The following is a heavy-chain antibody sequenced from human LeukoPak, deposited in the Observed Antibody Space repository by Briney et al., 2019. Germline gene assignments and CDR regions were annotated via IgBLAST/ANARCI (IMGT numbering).Heavy chain of an antibody. CDR2: IRYDGSNK. Sequence: GGSLRLSCAASGFTFSSYGMHWVRQAPGKGLEWVAFIRYDGSNKYYVDSVKGRFTISRDNSKNTLYLQMNSLRAEDTAVYYCAKNFEMATITFDYWGQGTLVTVSS. CDR3: AKNFEMATITFDY. V-gene: IGHV3-30*02. J-gene: IGHJ4*02. D-gene: IGHD5-24*01. CDR1: GFTFSSYG.